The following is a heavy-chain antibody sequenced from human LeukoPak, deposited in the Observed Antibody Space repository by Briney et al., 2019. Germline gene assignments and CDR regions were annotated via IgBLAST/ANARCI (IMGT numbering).Heavy chain of an antibody. CDR1: CGSISSGSYY. J-gene: IGHJ4*02. CDR3: ARDGDSSGYLDY. Sequence: PSQTLSLTCTVSCGSISSGSYYWSWIRQPAGKGLEWIGRIYTSGSTNYNPSLKSRVTISVDTSKNQFSLKLSSVTAADTAVYYCARDGDSSGYLDYWGQGTLVTVSS. D-gene: IGHD3-22*01. CDR2: IYTSGST. V-gene: IGHV4-61*02.